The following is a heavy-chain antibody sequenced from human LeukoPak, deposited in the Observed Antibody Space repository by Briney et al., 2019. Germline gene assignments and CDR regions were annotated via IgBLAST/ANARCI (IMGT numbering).Heavy chain of an antibody. Sequence: ASVKVSCKASGYTFTSYGISSVRQAPGQGLEWMGWISAYNGNTNYAQKLQGRVTMTTDTSTSTAYMELRSLRSDDTAVYYCARDVGDIWFGEMLRDWFDPWGQGTLVTVSS. CDR3: ARDVGDIWFGEMLRDWFDP. CDR1: GYTFTSYG. CDR2: ISAYNGNT. D-gene: IGHD3-10*01. J-gene: IGHJ5*02. V-gene: IGHV1-18*01.